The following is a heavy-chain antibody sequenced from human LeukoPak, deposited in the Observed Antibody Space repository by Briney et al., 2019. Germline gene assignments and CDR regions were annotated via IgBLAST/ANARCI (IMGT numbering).Heavy chain of an antibody. V-gene: IGHV3-21*01. CDR3: ARGLLWFGEEGGYYYYGMDV. D-gene: IGHD3-10*01. CDR1: GFTFSSYS. CDR2: ISSSSSYI. J-gene: IGHJ6*02. Sequence: GGSLRLSCAASGFTFSSYSMNWVRQAPGKGLEWVSSISSSSSYIYYADSVKGRFTISRDNAKNSLYLQMNSLRAEDTAVYYCARGLLWFGEEGGYYYYGMDVWGQGTLVTVSS.